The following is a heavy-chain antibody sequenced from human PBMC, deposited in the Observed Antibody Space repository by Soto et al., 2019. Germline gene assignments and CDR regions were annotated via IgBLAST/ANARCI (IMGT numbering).Heavy chain of an antibody. Sequence: SETLSLTCAVSGGSISSGGYSWSWIRQPPGKGLEWIGYIYHSGSTYYNPSLKSRVTISVDRSKNQFSLKLSSVTAADTAVYYCARVREDCSGGSCYSRSRFYFDYWGQGTLVTVSS. D-gene: IGHD2-15*01. V-gene: IGHV4-30-2*01. CDR2: IYHSGST. CDR1: GGSISSGGYS. J-gene: IGHJ4*02. CDR3: ARVREDCSGGSCYSRSRFYFDY.